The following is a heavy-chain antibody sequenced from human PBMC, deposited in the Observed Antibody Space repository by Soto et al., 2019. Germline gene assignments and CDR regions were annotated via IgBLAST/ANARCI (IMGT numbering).Heavy chain of an antibody. D-gene: IGHD3-16*01. CDR2: IRHDGSNT. V-gene: IGHV3-33*06. J-gene: IGHJ6*02. CDR3: AKEGYAGGDWHYGPCMDV. CDR1: GFTLSNYG. Sequence: QVQLVESGGGVVQPGRSLRLSCAASGFTLSNYGMHWVRQAPGKGLEWVAVIRHDGSNTYYADSVKGRFTISRDNSKNTLYLQMNSLRVEDRATYYCAKEGYAGGDWHYGPCMDVWGQGTTVTVSS.